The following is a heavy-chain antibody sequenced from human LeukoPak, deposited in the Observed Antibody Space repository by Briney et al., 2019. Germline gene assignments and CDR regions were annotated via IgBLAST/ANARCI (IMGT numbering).Heavy chain of an antibody. Sequence: SETLSLTCTVSGYSISSGYYWGWIRQPPGKGLEWIGSIYHSGSTYYNPSLKSRVTISVDTSKNQFSLKLSSVTAADTAVYYCARDQEVGATRLYYFDYWGQGTLVTVSS. J-gene: IGHJ4*02. CDR2: IYHSGST. V-gene: IGHV4-38-2*02. CDR1: GYSISSGYY. CDR3: ARDQEVGATRLYYFDY. D-gene: IGHD1-26*01.